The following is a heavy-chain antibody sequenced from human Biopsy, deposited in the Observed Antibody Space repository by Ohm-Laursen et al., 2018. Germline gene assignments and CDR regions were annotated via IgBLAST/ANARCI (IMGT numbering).Heavy chain of an antibody. CDR1: GFTLDDHV. V-gene: IGHV3-9*01. CDR3: VRGYSSSWSGYLDH. CDR2: ISWDGGSE. Sequence: SLRLSCAASGFTLDDHVMHWVRQAPGKGLEWVSGISWDGGSEGYADSVKGRFTISRDNAKNSLFPQMNSLTTEDTALYYCVRGYSSSWSGYLDHWGQGTLVTVPS. D-gene: IGHD3-3*01. J-gene: IGHJ4*02.